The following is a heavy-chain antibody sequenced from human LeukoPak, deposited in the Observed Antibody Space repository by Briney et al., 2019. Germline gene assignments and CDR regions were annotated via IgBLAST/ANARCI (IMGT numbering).Heavy chain of an antibody. CDR3: ARPPRVLPAARYDY. CDR1: GGSFSGYF. CDR2: INYGGST. V-gene: IGHV4-34*01. D-gene: IGHD2-2*01. Sequence: SSETLSLTCAVYGGSFSGYFWTWIRQPPGQGLEWIGEINYGGSTNYNSSLKSRVTISVDTSKNQFSLELSSVTAADTAVYFCARPPRVLPAARYDYWGHGTPVTVSS. J-gene: IGHJ4*01.